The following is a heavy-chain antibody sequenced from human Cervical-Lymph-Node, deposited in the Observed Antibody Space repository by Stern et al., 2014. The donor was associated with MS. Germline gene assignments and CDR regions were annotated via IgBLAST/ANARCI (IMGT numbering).Heavy chain of an antibody. CDR1: GGTFSSYG. J-gene: IGHJ4*02. Sequence: MQLVESGAEVKKPGASVKVSCKASGGTFSSYGIIWVRQAPGQGLEWMGRIIPIFGTANYAQRFQARVPLTAAPSTSTSYMETSSLRSEDMAVYYCARVGGYGYLPYWGQGTLVTVSS. V-gene: IGHV1-69*18. CDR3: ARVGGYGYLPY. CDR2: IIPIFGTA. D-gene: IGHD5-18*01.